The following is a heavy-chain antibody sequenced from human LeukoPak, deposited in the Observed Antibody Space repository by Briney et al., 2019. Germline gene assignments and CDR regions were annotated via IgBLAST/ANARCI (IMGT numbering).Heavy chain of an antibody. CDR2: IGTAGDT. CDR3: ARGVPVHLNYDHHRDYGMDV. Sequence: GGSLRLSCAASGFTFSSYDMHWVRQATGKGLEWVSAIGTAGDTYYPGSVKGRFTISRENAKNSLYLQMNSLRAGDTAVYYCARGVPVHLNYDHHRDYGMDVWGQGTTVTVSS. D-gene: IGHD3-22*01. CDR1: GFTFSSYD. V-gene: IGHV3-13*04. J-gene: IGHJ6*02.